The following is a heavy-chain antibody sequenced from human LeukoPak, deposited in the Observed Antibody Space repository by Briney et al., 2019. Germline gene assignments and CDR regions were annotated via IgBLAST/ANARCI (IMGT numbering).Heavy chain of an antibody. J-gene: IGHJ6*04. Sequence: PGGSLRLSCAASGFTFSSYAMHWVRQAPGKGLEYVSAISSNGGSTYYADYVKGRFTISRDNSKNTLYLQMGSLRAEDMAVYYCARDGGYCSSTSCYEEYYYGMDVWGKGTTVTVSS. CDR2: ISSNGGST. D-gene: IGHD2-2*01. CDR3: ARDGGYCSSTSCYEEYYYGMDV. V-gene: IGHV3-64*02. CDR1: GFTFSSYA.